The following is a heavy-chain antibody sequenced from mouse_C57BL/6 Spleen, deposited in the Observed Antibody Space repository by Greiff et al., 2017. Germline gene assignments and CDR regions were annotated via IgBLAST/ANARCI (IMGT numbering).Heavy chain of an antibody. D-gene: IGHD6-1*01. V-gene: IGHV1-4*01. J-gene: IGHJ3*01. CDR3: ARGATGAY. CDR1: GYTFTSYT. Sequence: VQLQQSGAELARPGASVTMSCKASGYTFTSYTLPWVKQRPGQGLEWIGYINPSSGYTKYNQKFKDKATLTADKASSTAYMQLSSRTSEDSAVYYCARGATGAYWGQGTLVTVSA. CDR2: INPSSGYT.